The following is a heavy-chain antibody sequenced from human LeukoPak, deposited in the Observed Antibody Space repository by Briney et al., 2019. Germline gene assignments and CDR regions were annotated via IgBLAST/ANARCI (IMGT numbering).Heavy chain of an antibody. CDR2: ISSSGRTI. CDR1: GFTFSGYY. V-gene: IGHV3-11*01. Sequence: PGGSLRLSCAASGFTFSGYYMSWIRQAPGKGLEWVSYISSSGRTIYYTDSVKGRFTISRDNAKNSLYLQMNSLRAEDTAVYYCAVGSEYSSLEYYYYYGMDVWGQGTTVTVSS. CDR3: AVGSEYSSLEYYYYYGMDV. J-gene: IGHJ6*02. D-gene: IGHD6-6*01.